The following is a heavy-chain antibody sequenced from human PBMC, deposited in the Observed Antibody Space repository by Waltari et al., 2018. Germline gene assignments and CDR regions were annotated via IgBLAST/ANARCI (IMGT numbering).Heavy chain of an antibody. CDR3: VRDMTGEDSASTHDAYDA. D-gene: IGHD3-16*01. V-gene: IGHV1-8*01. J-gene: IGHJ3*01. CDR2: LNPNSGNA. CDR1: GYSFPNYE. Sequence: QVHLVQSGAEVKKPGASVKVSCQASGYSFPNYELKWVRQATGQGLEWMGWLNPNSGNAGSPQKFQGRVTMTTNTSISTAYMELSSLGPEDTAVYYCVRDMTGEDSASTHDAYDAWGQGTVVIVSS.